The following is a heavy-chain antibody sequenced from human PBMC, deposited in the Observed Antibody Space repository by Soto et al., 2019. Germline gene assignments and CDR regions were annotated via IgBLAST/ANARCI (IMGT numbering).Heavy chain of an antibody. CDR1: GFTFSSYA. Sequence: RLSCAASGFTFSSYAMHWVRQAPGKGLEWVAVISYDGSNKYYADSVKGRFTISRDNSKNTLYLQMNSLRAEDTAVYYCARQLVRNKHKSTDYCGPAPLVTLS. J-gene: IGHJ4*02. CDR2: ISYDGSNK. D-gene: IGHD6-6*01. CDR3: ARQLVRNKHKSTDY. V-gene: IGHV3-30-3*01.